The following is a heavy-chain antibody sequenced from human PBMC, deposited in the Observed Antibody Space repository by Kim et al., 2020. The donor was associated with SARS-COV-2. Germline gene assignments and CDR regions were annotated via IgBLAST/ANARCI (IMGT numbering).Heavy chain of an antibody. CDR2: T. D-gene: IGHD1-26*01. Sequence: TYYADSVKGRFTISRDSSKNTLYLQMNSLRAEDTAVYYCAKGGAKYFFDYWGQGTLVTVSS. J-gene: IGHJ4*02. CDR3: AKGGAKYFFDY. V-gene: IGHV3-23*01.